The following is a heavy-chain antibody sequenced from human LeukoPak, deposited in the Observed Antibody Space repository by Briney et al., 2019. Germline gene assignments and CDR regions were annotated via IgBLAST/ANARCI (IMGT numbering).Heavy chain of an antibody. V-gene: IGHV3-49*04. D-gene: IGHD2-2*01. CDR2: IRSKALYGTR. J-gene: IGHJ4*02. CDR3: ARDYVNSYAPDS. CDR1: GFNFGGYA. Sequence: PGGSLRLSCSASGFNFGGYAINWVRQAPGQCMEWVGFIRSKALYGTREYAASEERRFTISRDDSNGIVYLQMNALKIEDTAVYYCARDYVNSYAPDSWGQGTLVTVSS.